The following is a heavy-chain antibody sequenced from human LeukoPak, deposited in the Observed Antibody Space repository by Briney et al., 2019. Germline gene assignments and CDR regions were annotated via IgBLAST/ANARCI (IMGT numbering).Heavy chain of an antibody. Sequence: KPGESLKISCKGSGYSFTSYWIGWVRQMPGEGLEWVGIIYPGDSATRYSPSFQGKVTISAAKSISTAYLQWSSLKASDTAMYYCASRSNYGYFDYWGQGTLVTVSS. V-gene: IGHV5-51*03. CDR1: GYSFTSYW. CDR2: IYPGDSAT. D-gene: IGHD4-11*01. CDR3: ASRSNYGYFDY. J-gene: IGHJ4*02.